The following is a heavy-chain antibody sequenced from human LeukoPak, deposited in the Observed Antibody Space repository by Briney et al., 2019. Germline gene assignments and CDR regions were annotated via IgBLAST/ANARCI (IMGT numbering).Heavy chain of an antibody. V-gene: IGHV3-74*01. J-gene: IGHJ4*02. D-gene: IGHD7-27*01. Sequence: GGSLRLSCAASGFTFRDFWMHWVRQAPGKGPVWVSRMSPDGSATYYADSVKGRFTISRDNAENTMYLQMNSLSAEDTAVYYTARDMWGTFDYWGQGALVTVSS. CDR1: GFTFRDFW. CDR3: ARDMWGTFDY. CDR2: MSPDGSAT.